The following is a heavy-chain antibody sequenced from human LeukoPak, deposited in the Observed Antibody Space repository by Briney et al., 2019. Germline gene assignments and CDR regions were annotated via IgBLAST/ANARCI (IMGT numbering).Heavy chain of an antibody. Sequence: ASVKVSCKASGYTFTTYYMHWVRQAPGQGLEWMGIINPSGDSTWYAQKFQGRVTMTRDTSTWTVYMELSSLRSEDTAVYYCAGGPVSSSGFFDYWGQGTLVTVSS. J-gene: IGHJ4*02. CDR3: AGGPVSSSGFFDY. V-gene: IGHV1-46*01. D-gene: IGHD3-22*01. CDR1: GYTFTTYY. CDR2: INPSGDST.